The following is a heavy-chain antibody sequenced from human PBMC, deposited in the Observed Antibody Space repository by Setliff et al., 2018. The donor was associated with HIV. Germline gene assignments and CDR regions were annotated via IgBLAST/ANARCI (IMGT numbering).Heavy chain of an antibody. Sequence: SETLSLTCAVYGGSFSGHFWTWIRQPPGKGLEWIGNINPNGDTNYNYISSMKGRHTLSLDTSKNQFSLTLRSVTAADTAVYYCASLLVFPAGGLFDFWGHGNLVTVSS. V-gene: IGHV4-34*01. CDR1: GGSFSGHF. D-gene: IGHD1-26*01. CDR2: INPNGDT. CDR3: ASLLVFPAGGLFDF. J-gene: IGHJ4*01.